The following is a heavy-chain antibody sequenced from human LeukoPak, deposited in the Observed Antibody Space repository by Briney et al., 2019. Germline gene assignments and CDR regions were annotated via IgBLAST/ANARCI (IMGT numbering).Heavy chain of an antibody. J-gene: IGHJ4*02. D-gene: IGHD6-13*01. Sequence: NPSETLSLTCAVYGGAFSGYYWSWIRQPPGKGLEWIGEINHSGSTNYNPSLKGRGTISVDPSKNQFSLKLSSVTAAHTAVYYCAKSGYSSSWYPRYWGQGTLVTVSS. CDR3: AKSGYSSSWYPRY. CDR1: GGAFSGYY. CDR2: INHSGST. V-gene: IGHV4-34*01.